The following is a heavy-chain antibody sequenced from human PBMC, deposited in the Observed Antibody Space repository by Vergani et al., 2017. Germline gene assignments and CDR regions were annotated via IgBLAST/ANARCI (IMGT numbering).Heavy chain of an antibody. Sequence: QVPLVQSGAEVKKPGSSVKVSCKASGGTFSSYAISWVRQAPGQGLEWMGGIIPIFGTANYAQKFQGRVTITADESTSTAYMELSSLRSEDTAVYYCARARDSSGYYWSYYYYGMDVWGQGTTVTVSS. D-gene: IGHD3-22*01. V-gene: IGHV1-69*01. CDR2: IIPIFGTA. CDR3: ARARDSSGYYWSYYYYGMDV. CDR1: GGTFSSYA. J-gene: IGHJ6*02.